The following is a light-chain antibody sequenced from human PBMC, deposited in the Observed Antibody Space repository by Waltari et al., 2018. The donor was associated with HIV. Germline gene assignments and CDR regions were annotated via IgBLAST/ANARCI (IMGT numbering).Light chain of an antibody. Sequence: DIQMTQSPSSLSASVGDRVTITCRASQSISSYLNWYQQKPGKAPKLLIYAASSLQSGVPSRFSGSGSGTDFTLTISSLLPEEFATYYCQQSYSTLFTFGPGTKVDIK. CDR1: QSISSY. V-gene: IGKV1-39*01. CDR3: QQSYSTLFT. J-gene: IGKJ3*01. CDR2: AAS.